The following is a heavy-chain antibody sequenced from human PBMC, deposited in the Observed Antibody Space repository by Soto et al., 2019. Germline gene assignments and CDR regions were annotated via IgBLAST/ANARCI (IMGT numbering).Heavy chain of an antibody. Sequence: GGSLRLSCAASGFTFSSYGMHWVRQAPGKGLEWVAVISYDGSNKYYADSVKGRFTISRDNSKNTLYLQMNSLRAEDTAVYYCAKDVARSAIPFEYSSSPEHYYGMDVWGQGTTVTVSS. D-gene: IGHD6-6*01. CDR1: GFTFSSYG. CDR2: ISYDGSNK. J-gene: IGHJ6*02. CDR3: AKDVARSAIPFEYSSSPEHYYGMDV. V-gene: IGHV3-30*18.